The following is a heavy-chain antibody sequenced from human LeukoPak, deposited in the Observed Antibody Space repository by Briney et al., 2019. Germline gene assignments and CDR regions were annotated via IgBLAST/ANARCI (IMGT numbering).Heavy chain of an antibody. Sequence: SETQSLTCAVYGGSFSGYYWSWIRQPPGRGLEWIGEINHSGSTNYNPSLKSRVTISVDTSKNQFSLKLSSVTAADTAVYYCARVMWGSITKVRGVLDYWGQGTLVTVSS. J-gene: IGHJ4*02. D-gene: IGHD3-10*01. V-gene: IGHV4-34*01. CDR1: GGSFSGYY. CDR2: INHSGST. CDR3: ARVMWGSITKVRGVLDY.